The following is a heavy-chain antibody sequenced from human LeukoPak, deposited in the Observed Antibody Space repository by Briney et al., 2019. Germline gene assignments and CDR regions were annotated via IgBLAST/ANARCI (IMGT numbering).Heavy chain of an antibody. D-gene: IGHD1-26*01. J-gene: IGHJ4*02. Sequence: GGSLRLSCAASGFTFSNHWMSWVRQAPGKGLEWVAVISYDGSNKYYADSVKGRFTITRDNSKNTLYLQMNSLRAEDTAVYYCAKEDGWSGSLQGAYYFDYWGQGTLVTVSS. CDR1: GFTFSNHW. CDR3: AKEDGWSGSLQGAYYFDY. V-gene: IGHV3-30*18. CDR2: ISYDGSNK.